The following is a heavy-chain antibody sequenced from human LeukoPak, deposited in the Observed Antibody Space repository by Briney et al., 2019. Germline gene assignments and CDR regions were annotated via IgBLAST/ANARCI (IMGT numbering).Heavy chain of an antibody. V-gene: IGHV3-30*02. CDR1: GFTFSSYG. CDR3: AKDGEQWLVQEVGYFDY. D-gene: IGHD6-19*01. Sequence: PGGSLRLSCAASGFTFSSYGMHWVRQAPGKGLEWVAFIRCDGSNKYYADSVKGRFTISRDNSKNTLYLQMNSLRAEDTAVYYCAKDGEQWLVQEVGYFDYWGQGTLVTVSS. J-gene: IGHJ4*02. CDR2: IRCDGSNK.